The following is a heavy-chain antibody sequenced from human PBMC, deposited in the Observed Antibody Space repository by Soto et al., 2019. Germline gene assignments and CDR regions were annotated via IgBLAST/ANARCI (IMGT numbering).Heavy chain of an antibody. CDR3: ATALTKDAFDI. CDR1: GFTFSSYA. D-gene: IGHD2-2*01. CDR2: ISYDGSNK. V-gene: IGHV3-30-3*01. J-gene: IGHJ3*02. Sequence: QVQLAESGGGVVQPGRSLRLSCAASGFTFSSYAMHWVRQAPGKGLEWVAVISYDGSNKYYADSVKGRFTISRDNSKNTLYLQMNSLRAEDTAVYYCATALTKDAFDIWGQGTMVTVSS.